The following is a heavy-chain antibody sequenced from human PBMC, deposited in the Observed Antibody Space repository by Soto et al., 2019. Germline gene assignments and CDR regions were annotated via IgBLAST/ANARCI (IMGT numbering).Heavy chain of an antibody. CDR3: ARAPTWICSSTSCYTSYYYYGMDV. CDR1: GFTFSSYG. V-gene: IGHV3-30*03. D-gene: IGHD2-2*02. J-gene: IGHJ6*02. Sequence: GGSLRLSCAASGFTFSSYGMHWVRQAPGKGLEWVAVISYDGSNKYYADSVKGRFTISRDNAKNSLYLQMNSLRAEDTAVYYCARAPTWICSSTSCYTSYYYYGMDVRGQGTTVTVSS. CDR2: ISYDGSNK.